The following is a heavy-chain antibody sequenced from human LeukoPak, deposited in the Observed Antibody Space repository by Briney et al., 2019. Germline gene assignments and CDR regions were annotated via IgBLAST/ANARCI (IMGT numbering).Heavy chain of an antibody. CDR1: GYRFTDYY. Sequence: ASVTVSCKASGYRFTDYYMHWGRQAPGQGLEWMGWINPNTGATNSAQKFQGRVTMTRDTSISTGYMEVSRMTSDDTAIYYWERDFDYADYAQQYWGQGTLVTVSS. D-gene: IGHD4-17*01. J-gene: IGHJ4*02. V-gene: IGHV1-2*02. CDR3: ERDFDYADYAQQY. CDR2: INPNTGAT.